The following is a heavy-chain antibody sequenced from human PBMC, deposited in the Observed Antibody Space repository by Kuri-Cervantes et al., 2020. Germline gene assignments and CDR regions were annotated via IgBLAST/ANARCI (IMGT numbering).Heavy chain of an antibody. J-gene: IGHJ6*02. V-gene: IGHV3-48*02. Sequence: GGSLRLSCAASGFTFSSYSMNWVRQAPGKGLEWVSYISSSSSNIYYADSVKGRFTISRDNAKNSLYLQMNSLRDEDTAVYYCAREGLDILTGHYYYGMDVWAQGTTVTVSS. CDR1: GFTFSSYS. CDR3: AREGLDILTGHYYYGMDV. CDR2: ISSSSSNI. D-gene: IGHD3-9*01.